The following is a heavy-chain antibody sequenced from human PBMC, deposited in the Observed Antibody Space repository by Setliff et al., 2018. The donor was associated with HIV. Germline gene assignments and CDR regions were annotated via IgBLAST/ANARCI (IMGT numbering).Heavy chain of an antibody. D-gene: IGHD1-26*01. V-gene: IGHV3-15*07. CDR2: VKSKIDGGTV. CDR1: AFTFSNAW. CDR3: TTLVGANPYHDAFDI. J-gene: IGHJ3*02. Sequence: KPGGSLRLSCAASAFTFSNAWMNWVRQAPGKGLEWVGRVKSKIDGGTVDYAAPVKGRFTISTDDSKNTLYLEMNSLKTEDTAMYYCTTLVGANPYHDAFDIWGHGTMVTVSS.